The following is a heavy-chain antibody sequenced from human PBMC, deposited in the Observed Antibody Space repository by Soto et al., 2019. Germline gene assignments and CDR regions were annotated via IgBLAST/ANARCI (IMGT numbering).Heavy chain of an antibody. CDR2: ISYDGSQK. CDR1: GFTFSSSA. CDR3: AKDLHTIYFTGHFDY. J-gene: IGHJ4*02. Sequence: GGSLRLSCAASGFTFSSSAMHWVRQAPGKGLEWVALISYDGSQKNYADSVKGRFTISRDNSYNTLYLQMNSLRAEDTAVYYCAKDLHTIYFTGHFDYWGQGTVVTVSS. V-gene: IGHV3-30-3*01. D-gene: IGHD2-21*01.